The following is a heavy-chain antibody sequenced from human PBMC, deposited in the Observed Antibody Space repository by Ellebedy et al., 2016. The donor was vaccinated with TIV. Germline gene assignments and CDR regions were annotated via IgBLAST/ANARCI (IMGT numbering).Heavy chain of an antibody. CDR3: AREGIALAGIDY. D-gene: IGHD6-19*01. J-gene: IGHJ4*02. CDR2: IGVYNGDT. CDR1: GYTFTSYA. V-gene: IGHV1-18*04. Sequence: AASVKVSCKASGYTFTSYAISWVRQAPGQGLEWMGWIGVYNGDTNYAQNFQGRVTLTRDTSTSTVYMELRSLRSDDTAVYYCAREGIALAGIDYWGQGTLVTVSS.